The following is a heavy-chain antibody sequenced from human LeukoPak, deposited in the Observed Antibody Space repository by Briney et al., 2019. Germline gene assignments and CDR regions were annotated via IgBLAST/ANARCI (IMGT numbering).Heavy chain of an antibody. CDR2: IYYTGNT. CDR1: GGSITTYY. D-gene: IGHD2-21*02. CDR3: ASGSVVTALDQ. J-gene: IGHJ4*02. Sequence: SETLSLTCAVPGGSITTYYWTWIRQPPGQALEWIGYIYYTGNTKYNPSLESRVTMSIDTSKNEFSLKIYSVNAAGTAVYFCASGSVVTALDQWGQGTLVTVSS. V-gene: IGHV4-59*01.